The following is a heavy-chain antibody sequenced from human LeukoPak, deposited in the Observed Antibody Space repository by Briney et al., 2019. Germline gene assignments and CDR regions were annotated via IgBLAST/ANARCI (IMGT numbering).Heavy chain of an antibody. V-gene: IGHV1-69*13. CDR2: IIPIFGTA. D-gene: IGHD5-18*01. J-gene: IGHJ4*02. CDR1: GGTFSSYA. Sequence: SVKVSCKASGGTFSSYAISWVRQAPGQGLEWMGGIIPIFGTANYAQKFQGRVTLTADESTSTAYMELSSLRSEETAVYYCARDRLGDTAMVGGEFDYWGQGTLVTVSS. CDR3: ARDRLGDTAMVGGEFDY.